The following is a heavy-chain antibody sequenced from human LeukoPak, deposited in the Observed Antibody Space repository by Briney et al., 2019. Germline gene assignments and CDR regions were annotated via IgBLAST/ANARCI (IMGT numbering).Heavy chain of an antibody. CDR1: GYTFTAYY. V-gene: IGHV1-2*02. Sequence: ASVKDSFKTSGYTFTAYYIHWVRQAPGQGLEWMGWISPNSGVTNYAQNFQGRVTMTRDTSISTAYMELSRLSSDDTAVYYCARGMTTVTTCDFWGQGTLVTVSS. J-gene: IGHJ4*02. CDR3: ARGMTTVTTCDF. CDR2: ISPNSGVT. D-gene: IGHD4-17*01.